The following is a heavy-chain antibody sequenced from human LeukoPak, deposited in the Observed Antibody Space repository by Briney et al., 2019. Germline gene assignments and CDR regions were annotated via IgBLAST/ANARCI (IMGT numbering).Heavy chain of an antibody. Sequence: GGSLSLSCAASGFTFTNAWMSWVRQAPGKGLEWVGRIKSIPDGGTTDYAAPVKGRFTISRDDSKNTLYLQMNSLEPEDTAVYFCTTTPTLRDTTLLHYWGQGTLVTVSS. V-gene: IGHV3-15*01. CDR2: IKSIPDGGTT. J-gene: IGHJ4*02. D-gene: IGHD1-26*01. CDR1: GFTFTNAW. CDR3: TTTPTLRDTTLLHY.